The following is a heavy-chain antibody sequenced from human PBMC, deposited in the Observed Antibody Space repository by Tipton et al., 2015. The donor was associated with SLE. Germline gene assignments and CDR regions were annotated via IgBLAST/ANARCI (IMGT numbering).Heavy chain of an antibody. CDR3: VTLCSSSSTNDY. Sequence: PGLVKPSETLSLTCTVSGGSIISSSLFWGWIRQPPGKGLEWIGSVFYTGSTYYNPSLKSRVTISLDTSKNHFSLTLSSVTAADTAVYYCVTLCSSSSTNDYWGQGTLVTVSS. D-gene: IGHD6-6*01. J-gene: IGHJ4*02. CDR1: GGSIISSSLF. CDR2: VFYTGST. V-gene: IGHV4-39*02.